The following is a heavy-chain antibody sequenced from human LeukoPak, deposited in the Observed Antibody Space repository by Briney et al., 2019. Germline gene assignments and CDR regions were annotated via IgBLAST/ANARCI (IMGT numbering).Heavy chain of an antibody. Sequence: EASVRVSCKTSGYTFTTYAIHWVRQAPGQRLEWMGLINADDGNTRYSQRFQGRVTITRDTSANTAYMELSSLRFEDTAVYYCAREIVVQPSANWFDPWGQGTPVTVSS. CDR2: INADDGNT. V-gene: IGHV1-3*01. CDR3: AREIVVQPSANWFDP. D-gene: IGHD2-2*01. CDR1: GYTFTTYA. J-gene: IGHJ5*02.